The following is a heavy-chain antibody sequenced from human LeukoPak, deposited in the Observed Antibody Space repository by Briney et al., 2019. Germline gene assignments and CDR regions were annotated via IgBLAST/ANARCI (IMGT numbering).Heavy chain of an antibody. CDR1: GFSLSTSGVG. D-gene: IGHD4-11*01. CDR2: IYWNDDK. CDR3: AHRGEVDSNYVGWFDP. J-gene: IGHJ5*02. Sequence: SGPTLVKPTQTLTLTCTFSGFSLSTSGVGVGWIRQPPGKALEWLALIYWNDDKRYSPSLKSRLTITKDTSKNQVVLTMTNMDPVDTATYYCAHRGEVDSNYVGWFDPWGQGTLVTVSS. V-gene: IGHV2-5*01.